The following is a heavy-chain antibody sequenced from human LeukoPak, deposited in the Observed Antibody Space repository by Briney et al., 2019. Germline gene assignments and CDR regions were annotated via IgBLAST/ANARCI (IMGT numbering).Heavy chain of an antibody. CDR3: AKDLGPYGSGSYYNGFDP. D-gene: IGHD3-10*01. Sequence: GGSLRLSCAASGFTFSSYAMSWVRQAPGKGLEWVSAISGSGGSTYYADSVKGRFTISRDNSKNTLYLQMNSLRAEDTAVYYCAKDLGPYGSGSYYNGFDPWGQGTLVTVSS. CDR1: GFTFSSYA. J-gene: IGHJ5*02. V-gene: IGHV3-23*01. CDR2: ISGSGGST.